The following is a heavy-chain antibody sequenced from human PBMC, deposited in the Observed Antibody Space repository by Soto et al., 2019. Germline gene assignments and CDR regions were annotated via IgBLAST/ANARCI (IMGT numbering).Heavy chain of an antibody. CDR3: ARGIAVAGQTYYYRMDV. J-gene: IGHJ6*02. CDR2: IIPIFGTA. V-gene: IGHV1-69*13. CDR1: GGTFSSYA. Sequence: SVKVSCKASGGTFSSYAISWVRQAPGQGLEWMGGIIPIFGTANYAQKFQGRVTITADESTSTAYMELSSLRSEDTAVYYCARGIAVAGQTYYYRMDVWGQGTTVTVSS. D-gene: IGHD6-19*01.